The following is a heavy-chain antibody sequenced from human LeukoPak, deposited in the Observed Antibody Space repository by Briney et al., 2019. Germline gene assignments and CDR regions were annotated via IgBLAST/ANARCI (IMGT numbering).Heavy chain of an antibody. D-gene: IGHD6-13*01. CDR3: ARGKYSSSWYFHYYYYMDV. CDR1: GGSISSYY. Sequence: SETLSLTCTVSGGSISSYYWSWLRQPPGKGLEWVGYIYYSGSTNYNPSLKSRVTISVDTSKNQFSLKLTSVTAADTAVYYCARGKYSSSWYFHYYYYMDVWGKGTTVTISS. CDR2: IYYSGST. V-gene: IGHV4-59*01. J-gene: IGHJ6*03.